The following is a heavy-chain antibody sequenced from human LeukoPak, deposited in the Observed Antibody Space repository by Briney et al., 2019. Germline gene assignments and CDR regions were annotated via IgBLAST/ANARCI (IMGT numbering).Heavy chain of an antibody. CDR2: ISSSSRYI. V-gene: IGHV3-21*01. CDR3: GREGIAAAGTGGHF. D-gene: IGHD6-13*01. CDR1: GFTFSSYS. Sequence: GGSLRLSCAASGFTFSSYSMNWVRHAPGKGLEWVSSISSSSRYIYYADSVKGRYTISRDNAKNSLYLQMNSLRAENTAVYYCGREGIAAAGTGGHFWGQGTLVTVSS. J-gene: IGHJ4*02.